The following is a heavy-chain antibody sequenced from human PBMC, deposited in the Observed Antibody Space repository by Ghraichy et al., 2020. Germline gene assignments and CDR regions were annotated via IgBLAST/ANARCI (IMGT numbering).Heavy chain of an antibody. J-gene: IGHJ4*02. D-gene: IGHD5-24*01. CDR1: GGSFSGYY. CDR2: INHSGST. CDR3: ARTGPAKRWLQLEKYYFDY. Sequence: GSLSLTCAVYGGSFSGYYWSWIRQPPGKGLEWIGEINHSGSTNYNPSLKSRVTISVDTSKNQFSLKLSSVTAADTAVYYCARTGPAKRWLQLEKYYFDYWGQGTLVTVSS. V-gene: IGHV4-34*01.